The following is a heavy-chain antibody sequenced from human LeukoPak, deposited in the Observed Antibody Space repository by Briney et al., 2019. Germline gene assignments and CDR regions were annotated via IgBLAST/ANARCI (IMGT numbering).Heavy chain of an antibody. J-gene: IGHJ5*02. CDR3: ARDFHELNWFDP. D-gene: IGHD3-3*01. CDR2: IYSGGST. CDR1: GFTVSSNY. Sequence: SGGSLRLSCAASGFTVSSNYMSWVRQAPGKGLEWVSVIYSGGSTYYADSVKGRFTISRDNSKSTLYLQMNSLRAEDTAVYYCARDFHELNWFDPWGQGTLVTVSS. V-gene: IGHV3-66*02.